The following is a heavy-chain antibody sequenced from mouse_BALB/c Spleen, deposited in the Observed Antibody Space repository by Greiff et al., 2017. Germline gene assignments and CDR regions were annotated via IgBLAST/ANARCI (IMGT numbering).Heavy chain of an antibody. CDR3: ARSGGHPFAY. D-gene: IGHD3-3*01. V-gene: IGHV1-7*01. Sequence: QVQLQQSGAELAKPGASVKMSCKASGYTFTSYWMHWVKQRPGQGLEWIGYINPSTGYTEYNQKFKDKATLTSDKSSSTAYMELSSLTSEDSAVYYCARSGGHPFAYWGQGTLVTVSA. CDR2: INPSTGYT. CDR1: GYTFTSYW. J-gene: IGHJ3*01.